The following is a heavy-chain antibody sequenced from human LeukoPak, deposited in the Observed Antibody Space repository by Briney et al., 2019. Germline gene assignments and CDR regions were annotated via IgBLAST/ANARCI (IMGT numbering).Heavy chain of an antibody. Sequence: TVGSLRLSCTASVFTFSGHWIHGVRQPPGMGLVWVSRINERGTDSMYAESVKGRFTISRDNAKNTVYLQMNSLRAEDTAVYYCVRDETLWTLDWWGQGTLVSVSS. CDR3: VRDETLWTLDW. CDR1: VFTFSGHW. V-gene: IGHV3-74*03. D-gene: IGHD1-1*01. CDR2: INERGTDS. J-gene: IGHJ4*02.